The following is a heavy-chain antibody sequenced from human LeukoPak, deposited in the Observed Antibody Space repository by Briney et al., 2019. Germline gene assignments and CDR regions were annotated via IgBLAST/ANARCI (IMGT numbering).Heavy chain of an antibody. D-gene: IGHD6-13*01. V-gene: IGHV4-30-4*01. CDR2: IYYSGST. CDR3: ARDRRIAAAGWFDP. Sequence: PSQTLSLTCTVSGGSISSGDYYWSWIRQPPGKGLEWIGYIYYSGSTYYNPSLKSRVTISVDTSKNQFSLKLSSVTAADTAVYYCARDRRIAAAGWFDPWGQGTLVTVSS. J-gene: IGHJ5*02. CDR1: GGSISSGDYY.